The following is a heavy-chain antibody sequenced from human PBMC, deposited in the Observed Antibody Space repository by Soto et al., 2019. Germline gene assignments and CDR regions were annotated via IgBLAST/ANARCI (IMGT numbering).Heavy chain of an antibody. V-gene: IGHV3-23*01. CDR2: ISGSGGST. Sequence: GGSLRLSCAASGFTFSSYAMSWVRQAPGKGLEWVSAISGSGGSTYYADSVKGRFTISRDNSKNTLYLQMNSLKTEDTAVYYCTTEGAMPRTRPLYYFDYWGQGTLVTVSS. CDR1: GFTFSSYA. D-gene: IGHD3-16*01. CDR3: TTEGAMPRTRPLYYFDY. J-gene: IGHJ4*02.